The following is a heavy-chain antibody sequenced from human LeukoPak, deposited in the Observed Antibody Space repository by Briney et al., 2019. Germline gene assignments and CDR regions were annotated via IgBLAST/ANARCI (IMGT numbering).Heavy chain of an antibody. CDR1: GFTYANYA. CDR2: IGWNSGSI. D-gene: IGHD1-26*01. J-gene: IGHJ4*02. V-gene: IGHV3-9*01. CDR3: AKVTGDIVGATTEFDY. Sequence: GGSLRLSCAASGFTYANYAMHWVRQAPGKGLEWVSGIGWNSGSIDYADSVRGRFTISRDNAKKSLYLQMNSLRVEDTAWYYSAKVTGDIVGATTEFDYWGQGTLVTVSS.